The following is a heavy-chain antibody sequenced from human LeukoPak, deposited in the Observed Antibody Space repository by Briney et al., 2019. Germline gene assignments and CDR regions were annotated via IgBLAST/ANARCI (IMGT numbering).Heavy chain of an antibody. D-gene: IGHD3-3*01. V-gene: IGHV3-30-3*01. CDR3: AREGWSGYYYYYYYGMDV. Sequence: GSNKYYADSVKGRFTISRDNSKNTLYLQMNSLRAEDTAVYYCAREGWSGYYYYYYYGMDVWGQGTTVTVSS. CDR2: GSNK. J-gene: IGHJ6*02.